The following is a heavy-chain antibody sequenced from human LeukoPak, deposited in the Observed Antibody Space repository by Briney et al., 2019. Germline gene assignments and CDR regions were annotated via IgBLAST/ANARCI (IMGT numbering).Heavy chain of an antibody. CDR1: GFTFSSYG. J-gene: IGHJ4*02. CDR2: ISYDGSNK. Sequence: GRSLRLSCAASGFTFSSYGMHWVRQAPDKGLEWVAVISYDGSNKYYADSVKGRFTISRDNSKNTLYLQMNSLRAEDTAVYYCAKDRGIVVVVAAKGADYWGQGTLVTVSS. CDR3: AKDRGIVVVVAAKGADY. V-gene: IGHV3-30*18. D-gene: IGHD2-15*01.